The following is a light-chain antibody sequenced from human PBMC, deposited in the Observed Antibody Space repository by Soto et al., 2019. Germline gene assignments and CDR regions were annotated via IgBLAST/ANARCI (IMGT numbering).Light chain of an antibody. CDR3: QQRSTWPWT. V-gene: IGKV3-11*01. CDR2: DAS. J-gene: IGKJ1*01. CDR1: QSVSHY. Sequence: EIVLTQSPATLSLSPGERATLSCRASQSVSHYLAWYQQKPGQAPRLLIFDASNRATGIPARFSGSGSGTDFTLTINSLEPEDFAVYFCQQRSTWPWTFGQGTKVEIK.